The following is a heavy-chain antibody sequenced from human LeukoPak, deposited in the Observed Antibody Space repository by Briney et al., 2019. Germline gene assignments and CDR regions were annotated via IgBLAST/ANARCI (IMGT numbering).Heavy chain of an antibody. Sequence: PVGSLRLAXAASGLTFSSYAMSWVRQAPGEGLEWVSAISGSGGSTYYEDSVKGRFTISRDNSKNSLYLQMNSLRAEDTAVYYCATADYYDSSGYYRGSDYWGQGTLVTVSS. D-gene: IGHD3-22*01. J-gene: IGHJ4*02. CDR1: GLTFSSYA. CDR2: ISGSGGST. V-gene: IGHV3-23*01. CDR3: ATADYYDSSGYYRGSDY.